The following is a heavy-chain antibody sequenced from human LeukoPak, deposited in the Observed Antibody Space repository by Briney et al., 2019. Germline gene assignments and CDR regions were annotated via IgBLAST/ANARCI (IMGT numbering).Heavy chain of an antibody. CDR3: ARSYGNHLFGMDG. CDR1: GFTVSSYY. CDR2: IYSGGST. V-gene: IGHV3-66*01. J-gene: IGHJ6*02. D-gene: IGHD4-11*01. Sequence: PGGSLRLSCAASGFTVSSYYMTWVRQAPGKGLEWVSVIYSGGSTYYADSVKGRVAISRDNSKNTVFLQMNSVRAEDTAVYYCARSYGNHLFGMDGWGQGTTVTVSS.